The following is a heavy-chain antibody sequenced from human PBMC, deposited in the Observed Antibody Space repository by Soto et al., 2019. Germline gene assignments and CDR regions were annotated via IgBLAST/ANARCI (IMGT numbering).Heavy chain of an antibody. V-gene: IGHV3-30-3*01. Sequence: QVQLVESGGGVVQPGRPLRLSCAASGFTFSSYAMHWVRQAPGKGLEWVAVISYDGSNKYYADSVKGRFTISRDNSKNTLYLQMNSLRAEDTAVYYCARDGWFGELSGYFDLWGRGTLVTVSS. J-gene: IGHJ2*01. CDR1: GFTFSSYA. D-gene: IGHD3-10*01. CDR2: ISYDGSNK. CDR3: ARDGWFGELSGYFDL.